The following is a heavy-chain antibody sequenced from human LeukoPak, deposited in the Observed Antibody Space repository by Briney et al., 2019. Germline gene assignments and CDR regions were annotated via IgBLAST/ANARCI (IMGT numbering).Heavy chain of an antibody. J-gene: IGHJ3*02. CDR3: ARRSRNGLDAFDI. CDR1: AYTFNDYY. CDR2: IGPNSGDA. D-gene: IGHD2-8*01. Sequence: ASVTVSCKASAYTFNDYYVHWVRQAPGQGLQWMGWIGPNSGDAEYAQKFQGRFTMTRDRSISTAYMDLGRLTSDDTAVYYCARRSRNGLDAFDIWGQGTMVTVSS. V-gene: IGHV1-2*02.